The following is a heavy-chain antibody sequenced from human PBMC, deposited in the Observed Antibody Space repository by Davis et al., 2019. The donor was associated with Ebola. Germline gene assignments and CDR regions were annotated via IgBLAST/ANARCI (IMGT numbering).Heavy chain of an antibody. J-gene: IGHJ4*02. Sequence: GESLKISCVASGFTVSGKSMSWVRQAPGRGLEWVAVINTGGSTSYADFVKGRFTISRDTSKNTLFLQNNSLRSEDTAVYYCARVAARGYSGYDGAYFDYWGQGTLVTVSS. D-gene: IGHD5-12*01. V-gene: IGHV3-53*05. CDR3: ARVAARGYSGYDGAYFDY. CDR1: GFTVSGKS. CDR2: INTGGST.